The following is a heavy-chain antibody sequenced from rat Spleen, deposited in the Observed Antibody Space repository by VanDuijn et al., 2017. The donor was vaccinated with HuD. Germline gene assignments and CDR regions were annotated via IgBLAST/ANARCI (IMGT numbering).Heavy chain of an antibody. CDR1: RFTFSDYS. J-gene: IGHJ2*01. Sequence: EVQLVESGGGLVQPGRSLKLSCAASRFTFSDYSMAWVRQAPKKGLEWVATISYDGSSTYYRDSVKGRFTISRDNAKSTLYLQMDSLRSEDTATYYCARHGYGYHYFDYRGQGVMVTVSS. CDR3: ARHGYGYHYFDY. D-gene: IGHD1-7*01. V-gene: IGHV5-7*01. CDR2: ISYDGSST.